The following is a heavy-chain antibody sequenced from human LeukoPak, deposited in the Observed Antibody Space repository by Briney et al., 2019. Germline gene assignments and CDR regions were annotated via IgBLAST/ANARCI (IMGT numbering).Heavy chain of an antibody. V-gene: IGHV4-61*02. CDR3: AREEPSNTYYFDY. J-gene: IGHJ4*02. CDR1: GGSISSGSYY. D-gene: IGHD4-11*01. CDR2: IYTSGST. Sequence: SETLSLTCTVSGGSISSGSYYWSWIRQPAGKGLEWIGRIYTSGSTKYNPSLKSRVTISLDTSKNQFSLNLNSVTAADTAVYYCAREEPSNTYYFDYWGQGTLVTVSS.